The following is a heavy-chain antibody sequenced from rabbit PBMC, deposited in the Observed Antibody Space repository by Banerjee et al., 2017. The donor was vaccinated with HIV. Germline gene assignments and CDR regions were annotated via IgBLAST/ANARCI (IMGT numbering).Heavy chain of an antibody. V-gene: IGHV1S47*01. Sequence: QEQLEESGGDLVKPEGSLTLTCTASGFSLSSYNIQWVRQAPGKGLEWIGYINTGSGNTDCANWVKGRFTISRSTSLNTVTLQMTYLTGADTAAYFCARGGYADYPGYGYVFGLWGPGTLVTVS. CDR1: GFSLSSYN. CDR3: ARGGYADYPGYGYVFGL. J-gene: IGHJ4*01. D-gene: IGHD7-1*01. CDR2: INTGSGNT.